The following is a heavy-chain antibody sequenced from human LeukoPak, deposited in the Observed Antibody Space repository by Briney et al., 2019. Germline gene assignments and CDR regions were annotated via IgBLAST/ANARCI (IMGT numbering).Heavy chain of an antibody. D-gene: IGHD3-16*01. J-gene: IGHJ5*02. Sequence: GSSVKASCKASGCTFSSYAISWVRQAPGQGREWMGRIIPILGIANYAQKFQGRVTITADKSTSTAYMELSSLRSEDTAVYYCARERGEDYDYVWGSYLNWFDPWGQGTLVTVSS. CDR3: ARERGEDYDYVWGSYLNWFDP. CDR1: GCTFSSYA. CDR2: IIPILGIA. V-gene: IGHV1-69*04.